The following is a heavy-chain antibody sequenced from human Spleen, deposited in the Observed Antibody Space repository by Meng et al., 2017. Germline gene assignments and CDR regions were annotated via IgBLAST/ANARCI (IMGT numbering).Heavy chain of an antibody. CDR3: AHRAVAGSFEYFQH. CDR2: IYWNDDK. Sequence: ITLKVSCPALVKPPQTLTLASTYAGFSPSTSGVVVCWIRQPPGKALGLLALIYWNDDKRYSPSLKSRLTITKDTSKNQVVLTMTNMDPVDTATYYCAHRAVAGSFEYFQHWGQGTLVTVSS. CDR1: GFSPSTSGVV. J-gene: IGHJ1*01. V-gene: IGHV2-5*01. D-gene: IGHD6-19*01.